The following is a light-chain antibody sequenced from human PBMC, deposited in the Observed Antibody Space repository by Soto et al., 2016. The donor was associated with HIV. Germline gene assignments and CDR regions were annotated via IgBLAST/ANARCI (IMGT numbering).Light chain of an antibody. V-gene: IGKV1-17*01. J-gene: IGKJ3*01. CDR1: QAIRNA. CDR3: QQANTFPLT. Sequence: DIQMTQSPSSLSASVGDRVTITCRASQAIRNALGWYQQKPGKAPKRLIHATSSLQSGVPSRFSGSGSGTDFSLTITTLQPEDFGSYYCQQANTFPLTFGPGTKVDI. CDR2: ATS.